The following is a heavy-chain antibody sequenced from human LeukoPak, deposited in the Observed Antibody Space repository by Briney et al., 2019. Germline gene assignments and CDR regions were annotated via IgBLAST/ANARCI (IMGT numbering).Heavy chain of an antibody. J-gene: IGHJ4*02. CDR2: ISYDGSNK. Sequence: GRSLRLSCAASGFTFSSYAMHWVRQAPGKGLEWVAVISYDGSNKYYADSVKGRFTISRDNSKNTLYLQMNSLRAEDTAVYYCARDSYGDYSGDFGYWGQGTLVTVSS. CDR1: GFTFSSYA. V-gene: IGHV3-30-3*01. CDR3: ARDSYGDYSGDFGY. D-gene: IGHD4-17*01.